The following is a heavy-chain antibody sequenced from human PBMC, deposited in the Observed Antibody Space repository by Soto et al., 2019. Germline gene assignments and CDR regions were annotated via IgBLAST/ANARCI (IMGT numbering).Heavy chain of an antibody. CDR1: GGSISSDDYY. CDR3: AREQLVGYYFDY. J-gene: IGHJ4*02. D-gene: IGHD2-2*01. V-gene: IGHV4-30-4*01. Sequence: PAETLSLTCTVSGGSISSDDYYWSWIRQPPGKGLEWIGYIYYSGSTYYNPSLKSRVTKSIDTSKNQYSLKLSSVTAADTAVYYCAREQLVGYYFDYWGQGTLVTVSS. CDR2: IYYSGST.